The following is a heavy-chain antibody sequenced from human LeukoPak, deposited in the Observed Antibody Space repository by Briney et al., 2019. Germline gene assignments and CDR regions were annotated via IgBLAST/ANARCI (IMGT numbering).Heavy chain of an antibody. CDR2: IYYSGST. CDR1: GGSISSYY. D-gene: IGHD3-16*02. CDR3: ARSTMITFGGVVGQI. Sequence: SETLSLTCTVSGGSISSYYWSWIRQPPGKGLEWIGYIYYSGSTNYNPSLKSRVTISVDTSKNQFSLKLSSVTAADTAVYYCARSTMITFGGVVGQIWGQGTLVTVSP. J-gene: IGHJ4*02. V-gene: IGHV4-59*01.